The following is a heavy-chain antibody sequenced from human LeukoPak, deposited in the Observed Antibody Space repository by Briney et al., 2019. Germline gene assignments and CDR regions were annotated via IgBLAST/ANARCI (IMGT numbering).Heavy chain of an antibody. CDR2: ISSSGTPT. Sequence: GGSLRLSCAASGFIFSSYETHWVRQAPGKGLEWVSYISSSGTPTYYADSVKGRFTISRDNAKDSLYLQMNSLRADDSAVYYCARDGSVGSTLITPWGQGTLVTVSP. CDR3: ARDGSVGSTLITP. J-gene: IGHJ5*02. V-gene: IGHV3-48*03. CDR1: GFIFSSYE. D-gene: IGHD1-26*01.